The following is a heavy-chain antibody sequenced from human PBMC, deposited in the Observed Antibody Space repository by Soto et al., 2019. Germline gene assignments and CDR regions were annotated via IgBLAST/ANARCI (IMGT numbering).Heavy chain of an antibody. V-gene: IGHV1-18*04. D-gene: IGHD2-2*01. CDR3: ARDRRYCSSNSCYYGFAY. Sequence: GSSVKVSCKASGYTFTSYGISWVRQAPGQGLEWMGWISAYNGNTNYAQKLQGRVTMTTDTSTSTAYMELRSLRSDDTAVYYCARDRRYCSSNSCYYGFAYCGQGTLVTVSS. CDR1: GYTFTSYG. J-gene: IGHJ4*02. CDR2: ISAYNGNT.